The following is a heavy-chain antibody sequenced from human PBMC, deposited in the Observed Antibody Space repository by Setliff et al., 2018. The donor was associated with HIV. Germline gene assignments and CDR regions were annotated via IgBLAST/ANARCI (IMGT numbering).Heavy chain of an antibody. D-gene: IGHD3-22*01. CDR2: IRPKRKSSTT. CDR1: EFTLSDHY. CDR3: KADSSGYP. Sequence: GGSLRLSCEASEFTLSDHYMDWVRQAPGKGPEWFGRIRPKRKSSTTEYAASVKGRFTTSREDSKNTAYLQMNSLKTEDTAVYYCKADSSGYPWGQGTLVTVSS. V-gene: IGHV3-72*01. J-gene: IGHJ5*02.